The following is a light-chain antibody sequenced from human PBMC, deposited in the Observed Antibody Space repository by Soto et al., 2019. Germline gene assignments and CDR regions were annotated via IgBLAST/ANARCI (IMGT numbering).Light chain of an antibody. J-gene: IGKJ1*01. V-gene: IGKV3-20*01. CDR1: QSVGSNF. Sequence: IVSTQSPGTLSLSPGERATLSCRASQSVGSNFLAWYQQKRGQAPRILIYAASNRASGIPDRFSGSGSGSDFTLTLSRLEPEDFAVYYCQQYGSPPWAFGQGTRVEI. CDR2: AAS. CDR3: QQYGSPPWA.